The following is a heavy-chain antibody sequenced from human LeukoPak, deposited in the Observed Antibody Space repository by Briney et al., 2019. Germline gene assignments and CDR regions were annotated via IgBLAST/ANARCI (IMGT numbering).Heavy chain of an antibody. D-gene: IGHD3-22*01. CDR2: ISGSGDNT. CDR1: GFTLSSHS. V-gene: IGHV3-23*01. J-gene: IGHJ4*02. Sequence: GGSLRLSCAASGFTLSSHSMNWVRQAPGKGLEWVSTISGSGDNTYYADSVKGRFTISRDNSKNTLYLQMNSLRAADTAVYYCAKDPTHYRVWDDYDSTVLSYWGQGTLVTVSS. CDR3: AKDPTHYRVWDDYDSTVLSY.